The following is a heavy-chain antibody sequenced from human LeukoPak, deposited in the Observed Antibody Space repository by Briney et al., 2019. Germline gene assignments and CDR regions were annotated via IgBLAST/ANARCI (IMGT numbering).Heavy chain of an antibody. CDR1: GFTFDDYA. CDR2: ISWNSGSI. Sequence: PGGSLRLSCAASGFTFDDYAMHWVRQAPGKGLEWVSGISWNSGSIGYADSVKGRFTISRDNAKNSLYLQMNSLRAEDTALYCCAKDSNSGYDPAPFDYWGQGTLVTVSS. J-gene: IGHJ4*02. CDR3: AKDSNSGYDPAPFDY. D-gene: IGHD5-12*01. V-gene: IGHV3-9*01.